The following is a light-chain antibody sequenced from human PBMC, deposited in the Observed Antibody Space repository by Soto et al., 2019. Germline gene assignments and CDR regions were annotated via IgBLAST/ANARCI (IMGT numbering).Light chain of an antibody. Sequence: MTQSPATLSVSPGERATLSCRASQSVSSNLAWYQQKPGQAPRLLIYGASTRATGIPARFSGSGSGTEFTLTISSLQSEDFAVYYCQQYNNWPSMYTFGQGTKLEIK. V-gene: IGKV3-15*01. CDR2: GAS. J-gene: IGKJ2*01. CDR1: QSVSSN. CDR3: QQYNNWPSMYT.